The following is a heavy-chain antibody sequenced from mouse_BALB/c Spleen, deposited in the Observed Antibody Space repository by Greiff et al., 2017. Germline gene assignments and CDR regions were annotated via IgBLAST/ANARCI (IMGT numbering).Heavy chain of an antibody. CDR3: ARDYYGYAFAY. Sequence: QVQLKESGAELARPGASVKMSCKASGYTFTSYTMHWVKQRPGQGLEWIGYINPSSGYTNYNQKFKDKATLTADKSSSTAYMQLSSLTSEDSAVYYCARDYYGYAFAYWGQGTLVTVSA. D-gene: IGHD1-2*01. V-gene: IGHV1-4*01. J-gene: IGHJ3*01. CDR2: INPSSGYT. CDR1: GYTFTSYT.